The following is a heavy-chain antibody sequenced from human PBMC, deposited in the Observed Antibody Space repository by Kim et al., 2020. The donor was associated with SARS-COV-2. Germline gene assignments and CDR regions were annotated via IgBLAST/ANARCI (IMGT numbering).Heavy chain of an antibody. CDR1: GFTFSNYA. CDR2: ISYVETIK. Sequence: GGSLRLSCVASGFTFSNYAMQWVRQAPGKGLEWVAFISYVETIKYYGNSVKGRFTLSRDDSENTLYLEMDSLRPEDTAVYHCARVLGDKPTPLNSYYMDFWGKGTTVTVSS. V-gene: IGHV3-30-3*01. J-gene: IGHJ6*03. D-gene: IGHD3-10*02. CDR3: ARVLGDKPTPLNSYYMDF.